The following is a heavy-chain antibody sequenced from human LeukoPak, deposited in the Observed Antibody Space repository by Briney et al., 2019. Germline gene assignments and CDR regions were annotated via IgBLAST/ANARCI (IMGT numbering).Heavy chain of an antibody. CDR1: GFTFSSYA. CDR3: AKLTSGWSGGSYCFDS. Sequence: GGSLRLSCAASGFTFSSYAMHWVRQAPGKGLEWVAVISYDGSNKYYADSVKGRFTISRDNSKNTLYLQMNSLRAEDTAVYYCAKLTSGWSGGSYCFDSWGQGTLVTVSS. J-gene: IGHJ4*02. CDR2: ISYDGSNK. V-gene: IGHV3-30-3*02. D-gene: IGHD6-19*01.